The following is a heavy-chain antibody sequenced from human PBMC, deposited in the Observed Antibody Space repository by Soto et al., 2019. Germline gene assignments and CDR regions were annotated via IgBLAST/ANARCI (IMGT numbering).Heavy chain of an antibody. Sequence: GGSLRLSCEASEFTFNTYWMTWIRQAPGKGLEWVANIAGDGTEKNYVDSVKGRFTVSRDNAKRSPYLQMNSLRVEDTAVYYCVRGLYTGSPHFFYWGQGTLVTVSS. V-gene: IGHV3-7*05. CDR2: IAGDGTEK. CDR3: VRGLYTGSPHFFY. D-gene: IGHD1-26*01. CDR1: EFTFNTYW. J-gene: IGHJ4*02.